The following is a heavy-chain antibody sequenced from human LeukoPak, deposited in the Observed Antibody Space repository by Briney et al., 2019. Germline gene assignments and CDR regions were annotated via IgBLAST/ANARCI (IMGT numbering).Heavy chain of an antibody. CDR2: INPNSGGT. V-gene: IGHV1-2*02. J-gene: IGHJ6*03. Sequence: GASVKVSCKASGYTFTGYYMHGVRQAPGQGLERMGWINPNSGGTNYAQTFQGSVTITRDTSISTAYMELSGLRSDARAVYNVARRYYDFWRGQIDYYYYYMDVWGKGATVTVSS. CDR3: ARRYYDFWRGQIDYYYYYMDV. D-gene: IGHD3-3*01. CDR1: GYTFTGYY.